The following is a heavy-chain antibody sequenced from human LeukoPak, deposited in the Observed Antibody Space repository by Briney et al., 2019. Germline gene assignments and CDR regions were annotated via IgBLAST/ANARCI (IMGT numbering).Heavy chain of an antibody. Sequence: SQTLSLTCTVSGDSISRDYWSWIRQPPGKGLEWIGYIYYSGSTNYNPSLKSRVTISLDTSKNQFSLKLSSVTAADTAVYYCARDRRNSDAFDIWGQGTMVTVSS. CDR2: IYYSGST. CDR1: GDSISRDY. D-gene: IGHD1-1*01. J-gene: IGHJ3*02. V-gene: IGHV4-59*01. CDR3: ARDRRNSDAFDI.